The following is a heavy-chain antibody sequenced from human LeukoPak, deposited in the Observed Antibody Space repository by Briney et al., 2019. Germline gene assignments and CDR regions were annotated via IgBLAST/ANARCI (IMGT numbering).Heavy chain of an antibody. J-gene: IGHJ4*02. CDR2: ISGDGGST. Sequence: GGSLRLSCAASGFTFDEYAMHWVPQAPGKGLEWVSLISGDGGSTYYADSVKGRFTISRDNSKNSLYLQMNSLRTEDTALYYCPKDLERGYYDSSGYDYWGQGTLVTDSS. CDR1: GFTFDEYA. V-gene: IGHV3-43*02. D-gene: IGHD3-22*01. CDR3: PKDLERGYYDSSGYDY.